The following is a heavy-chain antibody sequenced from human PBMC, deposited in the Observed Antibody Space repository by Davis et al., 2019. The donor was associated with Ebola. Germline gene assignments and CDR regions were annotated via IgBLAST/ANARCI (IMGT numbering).Heavy chain of an antibody. Sequence: SVKVSCKTSGGSFSSHPISWVRQAPRQGLEWMGGIIPIFDTPHYAQKFQGRITITADASTSTAYMELSSLRSEDKATYFCARDFDGGNYYFDYWGQRTPVTVSS. CDR1: GGSFSSHP. CDR2: IIPIFDTP. D-gene: IGHD3-9*01. V-gene: IGHV1-69*13. CDR3: ARDFDGGNYYFDY. J-gene: IGHJ4*02.